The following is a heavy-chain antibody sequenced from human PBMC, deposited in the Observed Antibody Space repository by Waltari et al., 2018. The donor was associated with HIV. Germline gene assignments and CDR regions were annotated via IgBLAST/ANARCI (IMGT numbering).Heavy chain of an antibody. CDR3: ASGRYYYDSSGYYCYYYDMDV. CDR2: IIPICGTA. D-gene: IGHD3-22*01. V-gene: IGHV1-69*12. J-gene: IGHJ6*02. Sequence: QVQLVQSGAEVKKPGSSVKVSCKASGGTFSSYAISWVRQAPGQGLEWMGGIIPICGTANYARKFQGRVTITADESTSTAYMELSSLRSEDTAVYYCASGRYYYDSSGYYCYYYDMDVWGQGTTVTVPS. CDR1: GGTFSSYA.